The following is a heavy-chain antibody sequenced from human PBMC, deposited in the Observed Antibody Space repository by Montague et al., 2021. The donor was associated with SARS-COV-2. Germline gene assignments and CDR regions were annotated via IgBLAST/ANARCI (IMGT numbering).Heavy chain of an antibody. V-gene: IGHV2-5*02. Sequence: PALVKPTQTLTLTCVFSGFSLNTDRVGVAWIRRPPGKALEWLALIYWDGDQRYSPSLRTRVTITKDTSRNRVVLTMTNLDPVDTATYYCARRYDFYRAEAFDVWGQGTMITVAS. J-gene: IGHJ3*01. CDR1: GFSLNTDRVG. CDR3: ARRYDFYRAEAFDV. CDR2: IYWDGDQ. D-gene: IGHD3-3*01.